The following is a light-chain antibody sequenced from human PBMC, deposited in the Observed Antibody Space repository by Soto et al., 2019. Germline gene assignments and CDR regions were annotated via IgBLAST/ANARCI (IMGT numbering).Light chain of an antibody. Sequence: QSVLTQPASVSGSPGQSITISCTGTSSDVGGYNYVSWYQQHPGKAPKLMIYEVSNRPSGVSNRFSGSKSGNTASLTISGLQAEDEADYYCSSYTSSSTLTVVFGTGTKLTVL. CDR3: SSYTSSSTLTVV. CDR2: EVS. CDR1: SSDVGGYNY. J-gene: IGLJ1*01. V-gene: IGLV2-14*01.